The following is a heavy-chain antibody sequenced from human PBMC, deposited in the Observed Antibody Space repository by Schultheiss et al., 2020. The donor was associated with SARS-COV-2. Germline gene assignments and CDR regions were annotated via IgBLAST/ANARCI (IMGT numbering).Heavy chain of an antibody. D-gene: IGHD3-3*01. CDR2: IYYSGST. J-gene: IGHJ6*02. V-gene: IGHV4-61*01. CDR1: GGSVSSGSYY. Sequence: SETLSLTCTVSGGSVSSGSYYWSWIRQPPGKGLEWIGYIYYSGSTYYNPSLKSRVTISVDTSKNQFSLKLSSVTAADTAVYYCARDRYYDFWSGYYSDYYYGMDVWGQGTTVTVSS. CDR3: ARDRYYDFWSGYYSDYYYGMDV.